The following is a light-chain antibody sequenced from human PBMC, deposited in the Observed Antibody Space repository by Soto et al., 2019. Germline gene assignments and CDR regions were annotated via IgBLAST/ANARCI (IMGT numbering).Light chain of an antibody. V-gene: IGLV2-14*01. CDR3: SSYTSTSSYV. J-gene: IGLJ1*01. CDR1: SSDIGNYNY. CDR2: EVS. Sequence: QSVLTQPASVSGSPGQSITISCTGTSSDIGNYNYVSWYQQHPGKAPKLMISEVSNRPSGVSNRFSGSKSGNTAPLTISGLQPEDEADYYCSSYTSTSSYVFGGGTKVTVL.